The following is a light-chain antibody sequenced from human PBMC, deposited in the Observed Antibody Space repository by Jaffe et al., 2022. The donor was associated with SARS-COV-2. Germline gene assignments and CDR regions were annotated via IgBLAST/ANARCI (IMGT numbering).Light chain of an antibody. Sequence: QSALTQPPSVSGSPGQSVTISCTGTSSDVGSNNHVSWYQQAPGTAPKLIIYEVNNRPSGVPDRFSGSKSAYTASLTISGLQPEDEADYYCSSCTRTASWVFGGGTRLTVL. V-gene: IGLV2-18*02. CDR3: SSCTRTASWV. CDR2: EVN. CDR1: SSDVGSNNH. J-gene: IGLJ3*02.